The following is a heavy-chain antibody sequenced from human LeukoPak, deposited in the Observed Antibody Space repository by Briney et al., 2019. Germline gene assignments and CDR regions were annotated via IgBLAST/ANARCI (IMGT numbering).Heavy chain of an antibody. CDR1: EFTFSSYS. D-gene: IGHD5-18*01. J-gene: IGHJ6*02. Sequence: GGSLRLSCAASEFTFSSYSMNWVRQAPGKGLEWVSYITNSGNSKSYADSVKGRFTISRDNTKNSLYLQMNGLRAEDTAVYYCARGVDTAHTLNYYYYGMDVWGQGTTVTVSS. CDR2: ITNSGNSK. CDR3: ARGVDTAHTLNYYYYGMDV. V-gene: IGHV3-48*01.